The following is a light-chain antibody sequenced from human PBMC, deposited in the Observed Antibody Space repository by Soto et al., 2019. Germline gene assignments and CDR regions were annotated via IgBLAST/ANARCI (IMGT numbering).Light chain of an antibody. J-gene: IGLJ1*01. CDR1: SSDVGGYNY. V-gene: IGLV2-14*01. CDR2: EVS. CDR3: SSYTITTALV. Sequence: QSALTQPASVSGSPGQSITISCTGTSSDVGGYNYVSWYQQPPGKAPKLIVYEVSSRPSGVSDRFSGSKSGNTASLTISGLQAEDEADYYCSSYTITTALVFGTGTKVTVL.